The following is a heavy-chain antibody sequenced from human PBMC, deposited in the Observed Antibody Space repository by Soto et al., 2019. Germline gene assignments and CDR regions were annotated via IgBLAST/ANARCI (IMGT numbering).Heavy chain of an antibody. V-gene: IGHV1-18*01. CDR3: AREYTSDYDYIWGSYRHEAFDI. Sequence: ASVKVSCKASRYTFNSCVISSVRQAHGQGREWMGWISAYNGNTNYAQKLQGRVTMTTDTSTSTAYMELRSLRSDDTAVYYCAREYTSDYDYIWGSYRHEAFDIWGQGTMVTVSS. CDR1: RYTFNSCV. CDR2: ISAYNGNT. D-gene: IGHD3-16*02. J-gene: IGHJ3*02.